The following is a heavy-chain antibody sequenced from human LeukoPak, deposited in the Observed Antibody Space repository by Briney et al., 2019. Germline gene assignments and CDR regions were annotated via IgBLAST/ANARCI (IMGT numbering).Heavy chain of an antibody. Sequence: PGGSLRLSCAASGFTFSSYAMSWVRQAPGKGLEWVSTIGGGGAATYYADSVKGRFTISRDNSKNTLYLQLNSLRADDTAVYYCAKPVTSTGGVDYWGQGTLVTVSS. V-gene: IGHV3-23*01. CDR2: IGGGGAAT. CDR3: AKPVTSTGGVDY. J-gene: IGHJ4*02. D-gene: IGHD6-19*01. CDR1: GFTFSSYA.